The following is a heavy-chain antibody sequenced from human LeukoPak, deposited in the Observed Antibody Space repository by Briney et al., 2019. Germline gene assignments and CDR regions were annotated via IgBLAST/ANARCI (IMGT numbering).Heavy chain of an antibody. D-gene: IGHD3-22*01. J-gene: IGHJ4*02. CDR2: VYRSVNT. Sequence: SETLSLTCNVSGYSITNGYFWGWIRQPPGKGLEWIGSVYRSVNTYYNPSLKSRVTISVDASKNQFSLKLSSVTAADTAVYYCARIDFDSTGSYYYFSYWGQGTLATVSS. CDR1: GYSITNGYF. CDR3: ARIDFDSTGSYYYFSY. V-gene: IGHV4-38-2*02.